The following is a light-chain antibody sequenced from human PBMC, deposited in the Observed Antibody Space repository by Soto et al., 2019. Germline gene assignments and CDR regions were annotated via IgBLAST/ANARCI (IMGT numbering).Light chain of an antibody. V-gene: IGKV4-1*01. Sequence: VLTQSPDSLAVSLGERATVNCKSSQTVLDSSTNKSYVAWYQKKPGHPPKLLVHWASTRESGVPDRFSGGGSGTDFTLTIASLKAEDVAVYYCHQYYTTPQTFGQGTKLEIK. CDR1: QTVLDSSTNKSY. J-gene: IGKJ2*01. CDR3: HQYYTTPQT. CDR2: WAS.